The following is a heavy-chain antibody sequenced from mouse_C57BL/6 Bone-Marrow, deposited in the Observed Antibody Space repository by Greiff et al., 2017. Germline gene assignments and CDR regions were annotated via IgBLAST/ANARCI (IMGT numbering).Heavy chain of an antibody. CDR2: ISDGGSYT. J-gene: IGHJ1*03. Sequence: EVHLVESGGGLVKPGGSLKLSCAASGFTFSSYAMSWVRQTPEKRLEWVATISDGGSYTYYPDNVKGRFTISRDNAKNNLYLQMSHLKSEDTAMYYCARERYGSSFYWYFDVWGTGTTVTVSS. V-gene: IGHV5-4*01. CDR3: ARERYGSSFYWYFDV. D-gene: IGHD1-1*01. CDR1: GFTFSSYA.